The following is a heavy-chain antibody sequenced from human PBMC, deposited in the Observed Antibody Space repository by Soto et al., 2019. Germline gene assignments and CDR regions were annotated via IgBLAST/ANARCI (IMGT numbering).Heavy chain of an antibody. J-gene: IGHJ6*03. CDR2: IYYSGST. CDR1: GGSISSYY. D-gene: IGHD2-2*01. CDR3: ARSLVYYYYYYYMDV. V-gene: IGHV4-59*08. Sequence: SGTLSLTCTVSGGSISSYYWSWIRQPPGKGLEWIGYIYYSGSTNYNPSLKSRVTISVDTSKNQFSLKLSSVTAADTAVYYCARSLVYYYYYYYMDVWGKGTTVTVSS.